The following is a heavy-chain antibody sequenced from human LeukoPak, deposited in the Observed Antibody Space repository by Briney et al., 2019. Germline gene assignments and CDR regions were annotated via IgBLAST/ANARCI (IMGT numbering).Heavy chain of an antibody. CDR1: GFTFDDYA. Sequence: PGGSLRLSCAASGFTFDDYAMHWVRQAPGKGLEWVSGISWNSGSIGYADSVKGRFTISRDNAKNSLYLQMNSLGAEDMALYYCAKGTYGERGSFEDAFDIWGQGTMVTVSS. CDR2: ISWNSGSI. D-gene: IGHD4-17*01. J-gene: IGHJ3*02. V-gene: IGHV3-9*03. CDR3: AKGTYGERGSFEDAFDI.